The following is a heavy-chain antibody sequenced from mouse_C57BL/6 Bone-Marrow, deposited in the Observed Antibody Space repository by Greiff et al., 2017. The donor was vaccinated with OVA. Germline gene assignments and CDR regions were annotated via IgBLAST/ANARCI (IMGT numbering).Heavy chain of an antibody. CDR1: GFTFSDFY. V-gene: IGHV7-1*01. CDR3: ARDAKDVYPWFAY. Sequence: EVQLMESGGGLVQSGRSLRLSCATSGFTFSDFYMEWVRHAPGKGLAWIAASRNKANDYTNEYSAYGQGRFIVSRDTSQSIRYLQMNALRAEDTAIYYCARDAKDVYPWFAYWGQVTLVTVSA. CDR2: SRNKANDYTN. J-gene: IGHJ3*01. D-gene: IGHD1-1*01.